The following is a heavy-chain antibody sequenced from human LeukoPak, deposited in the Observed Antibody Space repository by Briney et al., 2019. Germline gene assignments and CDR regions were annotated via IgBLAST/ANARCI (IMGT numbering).Heavy chain of an antibody. Sequence: GGSLRLSCAASGFTFSGSAMHWVRQASGKGLEWVGRIRSKANSYATAYAASVKGRFTISRDDSKNTAYLQMNSLRAEDTAVYYCAKAMLVSGSYYSSYFDYWGQGTLVTVSS. J-gene: IGHJ4*02. CDR3: AKAMLVSGSYYSSYFDY. D-gene: IGHD1-26*01. CDR1: GFTFSGSA. V-gene: IGHV3-73*01. CDR2: IRSKANSYAT.